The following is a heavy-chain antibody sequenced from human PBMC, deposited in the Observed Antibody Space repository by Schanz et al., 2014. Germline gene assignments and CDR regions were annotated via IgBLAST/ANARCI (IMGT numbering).Heavy chain of an antibody. CDR1: GYTFINSD. V-gene: IGHV1-2*02. D-gene: IGHD6-13*01. Sequence: QVQLVQSGAEVKNPGASVKVSCKASGYTFINSDINWVRQAAGQGLEWMGWMNPKSGDTEYGQQFEGRVTLTRDTSISTAYMELRSLRSDDTAVYYCAGATYSSSWYGGSEYFQHWGQGTLVTVSS. J-gene: IGHJ1*01. CDR2: MNPKSGDT. CDR3: AGATYSSSWYGGSEYFQH.